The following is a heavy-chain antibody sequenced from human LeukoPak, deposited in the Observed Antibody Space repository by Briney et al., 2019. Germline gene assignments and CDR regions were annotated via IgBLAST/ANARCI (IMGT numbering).Heavy chain of an antibody. Sequence: ASVKVSCKASGYTFTGYYMHWVRQAPGQGLEWMGWINPNSGGTNYAQKFQGRVTMTRDTSISTAYMELSRLRSDDTAVYYCARGSTNSIAAAGTTSYGMDVWGQGTTVTVSS. CDR2: INPNSGGT. CDR1: GYTFTGYY. CDR3: ARGSTNSIAAAGTTSYGMDV. V-gene: IGHV1-2*02. J-gene: IGHJ6*02. D-gene: IGHD6-13*01.